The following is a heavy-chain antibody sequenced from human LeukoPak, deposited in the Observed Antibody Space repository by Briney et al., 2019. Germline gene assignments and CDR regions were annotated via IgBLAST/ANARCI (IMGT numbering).Heavy chain of an antibody. Sequence: PSETLSLTCTVSGGSISSSSNYWGWIRQPPGKGLEWIGTIYYSGRTYYNPSLKRRVTISVDTSKNQFSLKLSSVTAADRAVYYCARWRYYDSSGYSQTFDYWGQGTLVTVSS. CDR3: ARWRYYDSSGYSQTFDY. D-gene: IGHD3-22*01. V-gene: IGHV4-39*01. J-gene: IGHJ4*02. CDR2: IYYSGRT. CDR1: GGSISSSSNY.